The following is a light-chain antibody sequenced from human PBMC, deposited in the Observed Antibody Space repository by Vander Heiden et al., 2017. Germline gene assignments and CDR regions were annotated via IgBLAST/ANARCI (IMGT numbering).Light chain of an antibody. CDR1: QRVSSRY. CDR3: QQDCSSPVT. CDR2: GAS. J-gene: IGKJ4*02. V-gene: IGKV3-20*01. Sequence: EIVLTQSPGTLSLSPGERATLSCRASQRVSSRYLAWYQKKPGQAPRLLIYGASSRATGIPDRFSGSGSGTDFTLTISRLEPEDFAVYYCQQDCSSPVTFGRGTKVEIK.